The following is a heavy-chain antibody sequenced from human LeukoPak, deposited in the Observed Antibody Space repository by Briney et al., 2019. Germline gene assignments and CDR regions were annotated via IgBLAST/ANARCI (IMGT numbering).Heavy chain of an antibody. D-gene: IGHD2-15*01. CDR2: IYYSGTT. V-gene: IGHV4-59*12. CDR1: GGSISSYY. J-gene: IGHJ5*02. Sequence: SETLSLTCTVSGGSISSYYWSWIRQPPGKGLEWIGYIYYSGTTNYNPSLKSRVAISVDTSKNQFSLNLISVTAADTAVYFCARGRGGGGSSNNWFDPWGQGTLVTVSS. CDR3: ARGRGGGGSSNNWFDP.